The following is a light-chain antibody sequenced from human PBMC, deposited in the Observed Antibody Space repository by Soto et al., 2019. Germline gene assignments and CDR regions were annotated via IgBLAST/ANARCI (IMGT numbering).Light chain of an antibody. J-gene: IGKJ5*01. V-gene: IGKV3-11*01. CDR3: QQRSNWPPLT. CDR1: QSVKTY. Sequence: EIVLTQSPATLSLSPGERATLSCRASQSVKTYLAWYQQKPGQAPRLLIYDASNRATGIPARFSGSGSGTDFTLTISSLEPEDFAVYYCQQRSNWPPLTFGQGKRLEIK. CDR2: DAS.